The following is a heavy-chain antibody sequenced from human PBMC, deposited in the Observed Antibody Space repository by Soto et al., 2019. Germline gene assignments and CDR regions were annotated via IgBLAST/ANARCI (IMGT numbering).Heavy chain of an antibody. CDR1: GFTFSSYS. CDR3: ARDQVYIICYYDSSVIGMPV. D-gene: IGHD3-22*01. Sequence: PWWSMSLSCAASGFTFSSYSMNWVRRAPGKGLEWVSYISSSSSTIYYADSVKGRFTISRDNAKNSLYLQMNSLRDEDTAVYYCARDQVYIICYYDSSVIGMPVWTQGTTETVYS. J-gene: IGHJ6*02. V-gene: IGHV3-48*02. CDR2: ISSSSSTI.